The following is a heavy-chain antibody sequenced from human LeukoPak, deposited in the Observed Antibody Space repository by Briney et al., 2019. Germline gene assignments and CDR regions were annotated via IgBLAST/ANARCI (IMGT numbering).Heavy chain of an antibody. D-gene: IGHD4-23*01. V-gene: IGHV3-74*01. CDR1: GFTFSSYW. Sequence: GGYLRLSCAASGFTFSSYWMNWVRQAPGKGLVWVSRIASDGSSTTYADSVKGRFSISRDNAKNTLYLQMNSLRVEDTVVYYCARGRPHGNDYWGQGTLVTVSS. CDR3: ARGRPHGNDY. J-gene: IGHJ4*02. CDR2: IASDGSST.